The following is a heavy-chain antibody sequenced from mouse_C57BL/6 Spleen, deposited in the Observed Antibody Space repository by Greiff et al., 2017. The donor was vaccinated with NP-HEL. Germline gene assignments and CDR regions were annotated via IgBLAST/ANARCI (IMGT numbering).Heavy chain of an antibody. Sequence: VQRVESGPELVKPGASVKISCKASGYAFSSSWMNWVKQRPGKGLEWIGRIYPGDGDTNYNGKFKGKATLTADKSSSTAYMQLSSLTSEDSAVYFCARHSTGYWGQGTTLTVSS. D-gene: IGHD2-1*01. CDR1: GYAFSSSW. CDR2: IYPGDGDT. CDR3: ARHSTGY. V-gene: IGHV1-82*01. J-gene: IGHJ2*01.